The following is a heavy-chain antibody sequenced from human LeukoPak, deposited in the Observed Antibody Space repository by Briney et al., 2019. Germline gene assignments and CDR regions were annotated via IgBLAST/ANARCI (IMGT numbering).Heavy chain of an antibody. CDR1: GYTFTNYH. V-gene: IGHV1-46*01. CDR3: ARAEDTAMVTP. CDR2: INPNGGST. Sequence: ASVTVSCTASGYTFTNYHMHWVRQAPGQGLEWVGIINPNGGSTTYAQKFQGRVTMTRDTSTSSVYMELSSLRSDDTAVYYCARAEDTAMVTPWGQGTRVTVSS. D-gene: IGHD5-18*01. J-gene: IGHJ4*02.